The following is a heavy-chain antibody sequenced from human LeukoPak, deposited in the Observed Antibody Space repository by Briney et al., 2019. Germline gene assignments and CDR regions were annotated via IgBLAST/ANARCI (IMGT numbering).Heavy chain of an antibody. Sequence: PSETLSLTCTVSGGSISSYYWSWLRQPPGKGLEWIGYIYYSGSTNYNPSLKSRVTISVDTSKNQFSLKLSSVTAADTAVYYCARDFYSSSWYWGFDYWGQGTLVTVSS. CDR3: ARDFYSSSWYWGFDY. D-gene: IGHD6-13*01. J-gene: IGHJ4*02. CDR2: IYYSGST. CDR1: GGSISSYY. V-gene: IGHV4-59*01.